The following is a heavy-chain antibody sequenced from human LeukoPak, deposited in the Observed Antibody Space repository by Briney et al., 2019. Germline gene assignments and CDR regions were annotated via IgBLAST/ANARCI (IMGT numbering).Heavy chain of an antibody. V-gene: IGHV3-23*01. CDR1: GFTFSSYG. Sequence: GGSLRLSCAAPGFTFSSYGMSWVRQAPGKGLEWVSTITDTGRSTYYADSVKGRFTISRDNSKNTLYLQINSLRAEDTAVYYCAKCLGGFVPAAIATFDPWGQGTLVSVSS. J-gene: IGHJ5*02. CDR3: AKCLGGFVPAAIATFDP. CDR2: ITDTGRST. D-gene: IGHD2-2*01.